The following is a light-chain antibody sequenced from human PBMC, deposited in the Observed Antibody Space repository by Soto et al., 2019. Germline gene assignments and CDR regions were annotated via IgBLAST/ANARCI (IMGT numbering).Light chain of an antibody. CDR2: GAS. Sequence: EIVMTQSPAILSVSPGERATLSCRASQTVAKNLAWYQQKPGQPPRLLIYGASTRATGVQARFSGSGSGTEFTLTISSLQSEDFAIYYCQQYNTWPPPSESVGPGTKVDIK. J-gene: IGKJ3*01. V-gene: IGKV3D-15*01. CDR3: QQYNTWPPPSES. CDR1: QTVAKN.